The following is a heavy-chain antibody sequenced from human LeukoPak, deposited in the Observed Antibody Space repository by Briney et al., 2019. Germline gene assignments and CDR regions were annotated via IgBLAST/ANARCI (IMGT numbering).Heavy chain of an antibody. CDR3: ASDSVVPAATNYYYYGMDV. J-gene: IGHJ6*02. CDR1: GGTFRSHA. V-gene: IGHV1-69*04. D-gene: IGHD2-2*01. CDR2: IIPILDVA. Sequence: SVKVSCKASGGTFRSHAINWVRQAPGQGLEWMGRIIPILDVANYAQKFQGRVTITADKSTSTAYMELSSLRSEDTALYYCASDSVVPAATNYYYYGMDVWGQGTTATVSS.